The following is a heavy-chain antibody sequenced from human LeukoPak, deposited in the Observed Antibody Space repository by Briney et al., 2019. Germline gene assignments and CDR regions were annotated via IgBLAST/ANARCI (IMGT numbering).Heavy chain of an antibody. CDR1: GFTFSSYS. D-gene: IGHD3-3*01. V-gene: IGHV3-48*01. Sequence: GGSLRLSCAASGFTFSSYSMNWVRQAPGMGLEWVSYISSSSSTIYYADSVKGRFTISRDNAKNSLYLQMNSLRAEDTAVYYCARDGPSYYDFWSGYLGAFDIWGQGTMVTVSS. J-gene: IGHJ3*02. CDR3: ARDGPSYYDFWSGYLGAFDI. CDR2: ISSSSSTI.